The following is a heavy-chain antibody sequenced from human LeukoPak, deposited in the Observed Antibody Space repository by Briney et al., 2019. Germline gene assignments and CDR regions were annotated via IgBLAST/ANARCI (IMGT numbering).Heavy chain of an antibody. CDR1: GYTFTIYD. Sequence: ASVKVSCTASGYTFTIYDINWVRQATGQGPEWMGWMSPNSGNTGYAQKFQGRVTMTRSTSMSTAYMELSSLRSEDTAVYYCARGPPNWGYDYWGQGTLVTVSS. CDR3: ARGPPNWGYDY. CDR2: MSPNSGNT. V-gene: IGHV1-8*01. D-gene: IGHD7-27*01. J-gene: IGHJ4*02.